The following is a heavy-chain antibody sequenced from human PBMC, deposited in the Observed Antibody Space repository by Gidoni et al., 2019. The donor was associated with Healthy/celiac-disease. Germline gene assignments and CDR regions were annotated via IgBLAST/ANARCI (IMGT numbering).Heavy chain of an antibody. D-gene: IGHD2-15*01. V-gene: IGHV3-7*03. CDR3: ARDDGYCSGGSCSTFDAFDI. CDR1: GVTVSSYW. Sequence: EVQLVESGGGLVQPGGSLRLSCAASGVTVSSYWMSWVRQAPGKGLEWVANIKQDGSEKYYVDSVKVRFTISRDNAKNSLYLQMNSLRAEDTAVYYCARDDGYCSGGSCSTFDAFDIWGQGTMVTVSS. CDR2: IKQDGSEK. J-gene: IGHJ3*02.